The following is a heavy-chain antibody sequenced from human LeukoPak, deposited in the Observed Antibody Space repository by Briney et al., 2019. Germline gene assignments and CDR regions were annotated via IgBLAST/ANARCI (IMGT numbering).Heavy chain of an antibody. CDR1: RYTFTGYY. J-gene: IGHJ4*02. CDR2: INPNSGGT. CDR3: ARDLGYCSSTSCYSSDY. D-gene: IGHD2-2*01. V-gene: IGHV1-2*02. Sequence: GASVKVSCKASRYTFTGYYMHWVRQAPGQGLEWMGWINPNSGGTNYAQKFQGRVTMTRDTSISTAYMELSRLRSDDTAVYYCARDLGYCSSTSCYSSDYWGQGTLVTVSS.